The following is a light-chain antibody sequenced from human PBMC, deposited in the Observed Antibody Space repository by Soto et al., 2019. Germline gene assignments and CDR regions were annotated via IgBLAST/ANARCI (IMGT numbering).Light chain of an antibody. V-gene: IGKV3D-15*01. Sequence: IVLTQSPGTLSLSPGERVTLSCRASQSVTTRLAWYQHKPGQAPTLLMSGASNRASGVPARFSGSGSGTEFTLTISSLQSEDFAVYYCQQYNNWPPITFGQGTRLEIK. J-gene: IGKJ5*01. CDR2: GAS. CDR1: QSVTTR. CDR3: QQYNNWPPIT.